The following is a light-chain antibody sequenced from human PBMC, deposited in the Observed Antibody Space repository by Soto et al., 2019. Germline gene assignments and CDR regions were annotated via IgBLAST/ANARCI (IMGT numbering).Light chain of an antibody. CDR2: GTS. CDR1: QSVSSSY. CDR3: QQYGSSSWT. V-gene: IGKV3-20*01. J-gene: IGKJ1*01. Sequence: EIVFTQSPRTLPLSPRERETISSRASQSVSSSYLAWYQQKPGQAPRLLIYGTSSRATAIPDRFSGSGSGTDFTLTISRLEPEDFAVYYCQQYGSSSWTFGQGTKVDIK.